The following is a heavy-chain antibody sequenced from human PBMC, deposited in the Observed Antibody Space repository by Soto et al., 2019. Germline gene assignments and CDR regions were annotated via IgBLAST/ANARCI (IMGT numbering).Heavy chain of an antibody. CDR1: ACAISTYY. CDR2: IHNSGTT. D-gene: IGHD6-6*01. J-gene: IGHJ6*02. CDR3: ARGRMARSYCNAIEA. V-gene: IGHV4-4*07. Sequence: PSETLSLPCPVSACAISTYYWSWIRQSPGKGLEWIGQIHNSGTTNYDPALTGRVTMSLDASRNQFSLRLTSATAADTARYYCARGRMARSYCNAIEAWGRGGTVTVSS.